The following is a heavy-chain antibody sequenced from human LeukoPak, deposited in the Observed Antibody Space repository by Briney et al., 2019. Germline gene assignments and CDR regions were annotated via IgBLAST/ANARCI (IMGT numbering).Heavy chain of an antibody. D-gene: IGHD3-3*01. J-gene: IGHJ4*02. CDR1: GFTVSNNY. Sequence: GGSLRLSCAASGFTVSNNYMSWVRQAPGKGPEWVANIKEDGSEKDYVDSVKGRFIISRDNAKKSLYLQMNSLRAEDTAVYYCVRQPHGDHYDFWSGYYTRLLSFDYWGQGTLVTVSS. V-gene: IGHV3-7*01. CDR3: VRQPHGDHYDFWSGYYTRLLSFDY. CDR2: IKEDGSEK.